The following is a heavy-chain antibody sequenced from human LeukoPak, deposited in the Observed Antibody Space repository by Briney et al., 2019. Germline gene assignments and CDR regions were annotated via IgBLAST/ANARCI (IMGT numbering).Heavy chain of an antibody. CDR1: GFTFSSYE. CDR3: ARSFGSYYFDY. D-gene: IGHD1-26*01. J-gene: IGHJ4*02. CDR2: ISSSGSTI. V-gene: IGHV3-48*03. Sequence: GGSLRLSCAASGFTFSSYEMNWVRQAPGKGLEWVSYISSSGSTIYYADSVKGRFTISRDNSKNTLYLQMNSLRAEDTAVYYCARSFGSYYFDYWGQGTLVTVSS.